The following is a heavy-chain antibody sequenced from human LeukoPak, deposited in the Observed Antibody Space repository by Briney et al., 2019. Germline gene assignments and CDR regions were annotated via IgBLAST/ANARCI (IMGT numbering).Heavy chain of an antibody. Sequence: SETLSLTCTVSGGSISGYYWSWIRQPPGKGLEWIGYIYYSGSTNYNPSLKSRVTISVDTSKNQFSLKLSSVTAADTAIYFCARDPIGSGGTIDYWGQGTLVTVSS. J-gene: IGHJ4*02. CDR1: GGSISGYY. V-gene: IGHV4-59*01. D-gene: IGHD6-19*01. CDR2: IYYSGST. CDR3: ARDPIGSGGTIDY.